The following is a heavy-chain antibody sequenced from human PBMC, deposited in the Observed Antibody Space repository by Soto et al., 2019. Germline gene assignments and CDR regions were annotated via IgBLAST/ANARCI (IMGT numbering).Heavy chain of an antibody. V-gene: IGHV3-23*01. J-gene: IGHJ4*02. CDR3: AKELSYNSGRPFDY. Sequence: EVQLLESGGGLVQPGGSLRLSCAASGFAFSTYAMTWVRQAPGKGLEWVSSISNSGGATFYADSVKGRFTFSRDNSKNTLVLQMNSLRAEDTALYYCAKELSYNSGRPFDYRGQGTLVTVSS. D-gene: IGHD3-10*01. CDR2: ISNSGGAT. CDR1: GFAFSTYA.